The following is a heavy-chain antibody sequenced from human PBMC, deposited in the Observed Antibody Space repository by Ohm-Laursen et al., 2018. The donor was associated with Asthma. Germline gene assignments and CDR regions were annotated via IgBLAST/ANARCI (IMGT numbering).Heavy chain of an antibody. CDR3: ARGIGRDGSFQY. V-gene: IGHV3-13*01. D-gene: IGHD5-24*01. CDR1: GFTFSTYD. CDR2: IGTAGDT. Sequence: SLRLSCAASGFTFSTYDMHWVCQATGKGLEWVSGIGTAGDTYYPGSVKGRFTISRENAKNSLYLQMNSLRAGDTAVYYCARGIGRDGSFQYWGQGTLVTVAS. J-gene: IGHJ1*01.